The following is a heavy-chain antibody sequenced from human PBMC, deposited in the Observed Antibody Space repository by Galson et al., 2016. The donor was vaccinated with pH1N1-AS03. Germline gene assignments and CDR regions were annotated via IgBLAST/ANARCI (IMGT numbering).Heavy chain of an antibody. CDR3: AKDGDRPTVTRVGFDY. V-gene: IGHV3-30*02. CDR1: GFTFSHYG. Sequence: SLRLSCAASGFTFSHYGMHWVRQAPGKGLEWVAFIRYDGINKNYADSVKGRFTIPSDNSKNTLYLQMSSLRSEDTAVYYCAKDGDRPTVTRVGFDYWGQGALVTVSS. J-gene: IGHJ4*02. D-gene: IGHD4-17*01. CDR2: IRYDGINK.